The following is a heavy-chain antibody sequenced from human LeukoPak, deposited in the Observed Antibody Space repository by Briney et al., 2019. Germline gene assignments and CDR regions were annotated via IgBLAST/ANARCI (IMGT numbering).Heavy chain of an antibody. D-gene: IGHD3-9*01. CDR1: GFTFSSYG. V-gene: IGHV3-30*02. J-gene: IGHJ5*02. CDR3: ARGDDFDWLPSS. CDR2: IRYDGSNK. Sequence: GGSLRLSCAASGFTFSSYGMHWVRQAPGKGLEWVAFIRYDGSNKYYADSVKGRFTISRDNSKNTLYLQMNSLRAEDTAVYYCARGDDFDWLPSSWGQGTLVTVSS.